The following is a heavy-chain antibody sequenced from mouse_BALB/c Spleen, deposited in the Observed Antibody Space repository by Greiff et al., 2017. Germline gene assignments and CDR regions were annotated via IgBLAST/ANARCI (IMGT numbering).Heavy chain of an antibody. J-gene: IGHJ4*01. V-gene: IGHV5-12-2*01. D-gene: IGHD4-1*01. Sequence: EVKVEESGGGLVQPGGSLKLSCAASGFTFSSYTMSWVRQTPEKRLEWVAYISNGGGSTYYPDTVKGRFTISRDNAKNTLYLQMSSLKSEDTAMYYCARHGSDYYAMDYWGQGTSVTVSS. CDR3: ARHGSDYYAMDY. CDR1: GFTFSSYT. CDR2: ISNGGGST.